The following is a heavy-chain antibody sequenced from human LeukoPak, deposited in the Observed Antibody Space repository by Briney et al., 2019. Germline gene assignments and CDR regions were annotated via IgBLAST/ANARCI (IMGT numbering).Heavy chain of an antibody. CDR2: INHSGST. J-gene: IGHJ5*02. D-gene: IGHD3-9*01. Sequence: SETLSLTCAVYGGSFSGYYWSWIRKPPGKGLEWLGEINHSGSTNYNPSLKSRVTISVDTSKNQFSLKLSSVTAADTAVYYCARGLRYFDWLSNWFDPWGQGTLVTVSS. CDR3: ARGLRYFDWLSNWFDP. V-gene: IGHV4-34*01. CDR1: GGSFSGYY.